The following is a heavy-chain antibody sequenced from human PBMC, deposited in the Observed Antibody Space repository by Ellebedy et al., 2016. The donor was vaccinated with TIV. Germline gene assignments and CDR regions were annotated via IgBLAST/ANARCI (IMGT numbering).Heavy chain of an antibody. CDR1: GFTFSSYG. V-gene: IGHV3-33*01. Sequence: GESLKISXAASGFTFSSYGMHWVRQAPGKGLEWVAVIWSDGTTKYYSDSVKGRFTISRDNSKNTLYLQMNSLRAEDTAVYYCAREIIYGGYYFDYWGQGTLVTVPS. CDR3: AREIIYGGYYFDY. CDR2: IWSDGTTK. D-gene: IGHD4-23*01. J-gene: IGHJ4*02.